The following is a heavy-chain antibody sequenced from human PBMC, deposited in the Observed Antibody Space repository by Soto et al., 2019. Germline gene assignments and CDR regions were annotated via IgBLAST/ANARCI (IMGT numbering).Heavy chain of an antibody. V-gene: IGHV4-39*07. CDR1: GYSITAGGYY. CDR2: FYSSGSI. J-gene: IGHJ4*02. D-gene: IGHD3-9*01. Sequence: PSETLSLTCFVSGYSITAGGYYWSWIRHHPGKGLEWIGSFYSSGSIIYNPSLRSRVSISGDTSSNQFSMSLTPVTAADTAVYFCARARYYDWCFDLWGLGTPVTVSS. CDR3: ARARYYDWCFDL.